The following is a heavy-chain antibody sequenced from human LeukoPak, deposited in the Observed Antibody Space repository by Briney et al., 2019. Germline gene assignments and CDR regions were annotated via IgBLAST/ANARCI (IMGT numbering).Heavy chain of an antibody. CDR3: ARRGLLWFGELNV. V-gene: IGHV4-38-2*02. D-gene: IGHD3-10*01. J-gene: IGHJ6*04. CDR1: GYSISSGYY. Sequence: SETLSLTCTVAGYSISSGYYWSWIRQPPGKGLEWIGEINHSGSTNYNPSLKSRVTISVDTSKNQFSLKLSSVTAADTAVYYCARRGLLWFGELNVWGKGTTVTVSS. CDR2: INHSGST.